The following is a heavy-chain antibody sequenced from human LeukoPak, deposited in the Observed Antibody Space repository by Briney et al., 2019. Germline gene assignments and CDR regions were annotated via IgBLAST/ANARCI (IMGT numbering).Heavy chain of an antibody. CDR1: GYTFTSYD. J-gene: IGHJ4*02. Sequence: ASVRVSCKASGYTFTSYDINWVRQATGQGLEWMGWMNPNSANTGYAQNFQGRVTMTRNTSISTAYMELSSLRSEDTAVYYCAIRFSRGSGSAIDYWGQGTLVTVSS. CDR3: AIRFSRGSGSAIDY. D-gene: IGHD3-10*01. V-gene: IGHV1-8*01. CDR2: MNPNSANT.